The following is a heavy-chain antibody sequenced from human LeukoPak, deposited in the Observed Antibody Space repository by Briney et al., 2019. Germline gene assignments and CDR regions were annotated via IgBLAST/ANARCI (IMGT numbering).Heavy chain of an antibody. D-gene: IGHD6-13*01. J-gene: IGHJ4*02. CDR1: GGSISSYY. CDR2: IYYSGST. Sequence: SETLSLTCTVSGGSISSYYWSWIRQPPGKGLEWIGYIYYSGSTNYNPSLKSRVTISVDTSKNQFSLKLSSVAAADTAVYYCARDSIAAAGPCWDWGQGTLVTVSS. V-gene: IGHV4-59*01. CDR3: ARDSIAAAGPCWD.